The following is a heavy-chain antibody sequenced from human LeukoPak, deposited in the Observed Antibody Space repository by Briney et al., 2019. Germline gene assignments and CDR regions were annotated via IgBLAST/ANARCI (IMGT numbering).Heavy chain of an antibody. V-gene: IGHV1-2*02. CDR1: GYTFTGYY. Sequence: ASVKVSCKASGYTFTGYYMHWVRQAPGQGLEWMGWINPNSGGTNYAQKFQGRVTMTRDTPISTAYMELSRLRSDDTAVYYCARPFTKGQPVDYWGQGTLVTVSS. CDR2: INPNSGGT. CDR3: ARPFTKGQPVDY. J-gene: IGHJ4*02. D-gene: IGHD2/OR15-2a*01.